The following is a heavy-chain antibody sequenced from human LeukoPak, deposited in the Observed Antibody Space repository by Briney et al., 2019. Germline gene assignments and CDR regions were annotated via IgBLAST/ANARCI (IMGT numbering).Heavy chain of an antibody. D-gene: IGHD1-1*01. V-gene: IGHV1-69*01. CDR1: GGTFSSYA. CDR3: ARELDGPEGGYYLDY. Sequence: GSSVKVSCKASGGTFSSYAISWVRQAPGQGLEWMGGIIPIFGTANYAQKFQGRVTITADESTSTAYMELSSLRSEDTAVYYCARELDGPEGGYYLDYWGQGTLVTVSS. CDR2: IIPIFGTA. J-gene: IGHJ4*02.